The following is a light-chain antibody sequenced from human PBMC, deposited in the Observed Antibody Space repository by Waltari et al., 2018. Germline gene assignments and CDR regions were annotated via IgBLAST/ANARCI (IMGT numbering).Light chain of an antibody. J-gene: IGKJ2*01. CDR3: QQYYSTPMYT. Sequence: DIVMTQSPDSLAVSLGERATINFKSSQSVLYSSDNKNYLAWYQHKPGQPPKLLIYWASTRESWVPDRFSGSGSGTDFTLTISSLQAEDVAVYYCQQYYSTPMYTFGQGTKLEIK. CDR2: WAS. V-gene: IGKV4-1*01. CDR1: QSVLYSSDNKNY.